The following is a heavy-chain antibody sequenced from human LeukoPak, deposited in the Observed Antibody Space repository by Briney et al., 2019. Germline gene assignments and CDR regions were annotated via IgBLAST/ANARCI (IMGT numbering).Heavy chain of an antibody. CDR1: GGTFSSYA. D-gene: IGHD1-26*01. CDR2: IIPIFGTA. CDR3: ARGTHGEATGQFDY. J-gene: IGHJ4*02. V-gene: IGHV1-69*06. Sequence: VASVKVSSKASGGTFSSYAISWVRQAPGQGLEWMGGIIPIFGTANYAQKFQGRVTITADKSTSTAYMELSSLRSEDTAVYYCARGTHGEATGQFDYWGQGTLVTVSS.